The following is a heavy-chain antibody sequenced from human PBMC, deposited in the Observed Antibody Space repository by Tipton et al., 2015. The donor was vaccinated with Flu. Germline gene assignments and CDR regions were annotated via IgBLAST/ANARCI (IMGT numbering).Heavy chain of an antibody. CDR1: GFKFSTYG. J-gene: IGHJ3*01. CDR3: ASGYSTDAFDF. Sequence: QLVQSGGGVVQPGGSLRLSCAASGFKFSTYGIHWVRQAPGKGLEWVTFIRYDGTNPYYSESVRGRFTISRDTSKNTVLLQMNSLSVDDTAVYYCASGYSTDAFDFWGQGTMVAVSP. V-gene: IGHV3-30*02. D-gene: IGHD5-18*01. CDR2: IRYDGTNP.